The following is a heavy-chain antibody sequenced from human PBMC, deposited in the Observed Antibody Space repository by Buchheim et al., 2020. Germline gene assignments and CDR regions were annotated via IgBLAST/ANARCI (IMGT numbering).Heavy chain of an antibody. CDR1: GFTFSSYA. J-gene: IGHJ4*02. CDR3: AKVLRGFKYYFDY. Sequence: QVQLVESGGGVVQPGRSLRLSCAASGFTFSSYAMHWVRQAPGKGLEWVAVISYDGSNKYYADSVKGRFTISRDNSKNTLYLQMNSLRAEDTAVYYCAKVLRGFKYYFDYWGQGTL. V-gene: IGHV3-30-3*01. CDR2: ISYDGSNK. D-gene: IGHD3-10*01.